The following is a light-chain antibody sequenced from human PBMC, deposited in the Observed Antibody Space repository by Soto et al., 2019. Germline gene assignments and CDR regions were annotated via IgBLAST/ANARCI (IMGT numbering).Light chain of an antibody. CDR1: QSVSSN. J-gene: IGKJ1*01. Sequence: EIVMTQSPATLSVSPGERATLSCRASQSVSSNLAWYQQKPGQAPRLLIYGPSTRATGIPARFSGSGSGTEFTLTINSLQSDEFGVYYCQQYNNWPPWTFGQGTKVEIK. CDR3: QQYNNWPPWT. CDR2: GPS. V-gene: IGKV3-15*01.